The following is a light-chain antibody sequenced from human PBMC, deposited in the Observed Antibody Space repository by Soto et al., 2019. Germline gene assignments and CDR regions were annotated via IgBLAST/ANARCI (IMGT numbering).Light chain of an antibody. J-gene: IGLJ3*02. V-gene: IGLV2-23*02. CDR2: EVT. CDR1: SSDVATYNL. CDR3: CSRV. Sequence: QSALTQPAAVSGSPGQSITISCTGTSSDVATYNLVSWYQQRPGTAPQLIIYEVTKRPSGVSTRFSGSQSGNTASLTISGLQADDEADYECCSRVFGGGTKLTVL.